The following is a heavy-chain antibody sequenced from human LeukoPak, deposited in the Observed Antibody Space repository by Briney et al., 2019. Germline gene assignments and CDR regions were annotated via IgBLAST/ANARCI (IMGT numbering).Heavy chain of an antibody. Sequence: SETLSLTCTVSGGSLTSHFWSWIRQPPGRGLEWIAYMFDSVNTKDNPSLKSRLTLSADTSKNQFSLRLSSVTAADTAVYYCATIKRGSFFGYFDFWGQGIKVTVSS. CDR3: ATIKRGSFFGYFDF. V-gene: IGHV4-59*11. J-gene: IGHJ4*02. CDR2: MFDSVNT. D-gene: IGHD3-16*01. CDR1: GGSLTSHF.